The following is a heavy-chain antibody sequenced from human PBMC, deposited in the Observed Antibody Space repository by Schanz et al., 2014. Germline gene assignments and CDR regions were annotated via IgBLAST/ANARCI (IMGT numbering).Heavy chain of an antibody. CDR1: GYTFTVYY. D-gene: IGHD2-2*01. V-gene: IGHV1-46*01. Sequence: QVQLVQSGAEVKKPGASVKVSCKASGYTFTVYYMHWLRQAPGQGLEWMGLINPIDGSTTYVWGFHGRLTMTRETSTTTVYMDLSTLRSEDTAVYYCARGSCTASGCYDAFDLWGQGTLVTVSS. CDR2: INPIDGST. J-gene: IGHJ3*01. CDR3: ARGSCTASGCYDAFDL.